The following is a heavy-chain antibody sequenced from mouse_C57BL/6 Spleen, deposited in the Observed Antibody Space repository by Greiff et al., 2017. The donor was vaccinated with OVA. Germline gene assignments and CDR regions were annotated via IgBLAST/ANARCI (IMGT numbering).Heavy chain of an antibody. Sequence: EVMLVESGGGLVQPGGSMKLSCVASGFTFSNYWMNWVRQSPEKGLEWVAQIRLKSDNYATHYAESVKGRFTISRDDSKSSVYLQMNNLRAEDTGIYYCTGPIYGYLDYWGQGTTLTVSS. V-gene: IGHV6-3*01. CDR2: IRLKSDNYAT. J-gene: IGHJ2*01. CDR3: TGPIYGYLDY. CDR1: GFTFSNYW. D-gene: IGHD1-1*02.